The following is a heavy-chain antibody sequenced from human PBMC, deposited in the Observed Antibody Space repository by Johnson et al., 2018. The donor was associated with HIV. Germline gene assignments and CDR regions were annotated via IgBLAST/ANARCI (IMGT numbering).Heavy chain of an antibody. J-gene: IGHJ3*02. CDR1: GFTFSSYA. D-gene: IGHD4-17*01. CDR3: ARDGTFGYGDYVGRAFDI. Sequence: QVQLVESGGGVVQPGRSLRLSCAASGFTFSSYAMHWVRQAPGKGLEWVAVISYDGSNKYYADSVKGRFTISRDNSKNTLYLQMNSMRAEDTAVYYRARDGTFGYGDYVGRAFDIWGQGTMVTVSS. V-gene: IGHV3-30*04. CDR2: ISYDGSNK.